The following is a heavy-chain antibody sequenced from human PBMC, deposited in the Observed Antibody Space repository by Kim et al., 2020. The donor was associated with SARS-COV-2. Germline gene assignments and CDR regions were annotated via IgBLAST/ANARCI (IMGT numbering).Heavy chain of an antibody. D-gene: IGHD3-10*01. J-gene: IGHJ4*02. CDR1: GYTFTSYY. CDR2: LNPSDGST. Sequence: ASVKVSCKASGYTFTSYYMHWVRQAPGQGLEWMGILNPSDGSTSYAQKFQGRVTMTSDTSTSTVYMEMSSLRSEDTAVYYCARGPFTMVRGTALLNFDYWGQGTLVTVSS. V-gene: IGHV1-46*01. CDR3: ARGPFTMVRGTALLNFDY.